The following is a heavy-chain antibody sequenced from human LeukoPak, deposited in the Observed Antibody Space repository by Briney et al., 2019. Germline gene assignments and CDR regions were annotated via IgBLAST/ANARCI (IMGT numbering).Heavy chain of an antibody. CDR2: ISSYNGNT. CDR3: VRDGYNSSWYELRPGVNWFDP. J-gene: IGHJ5*02. D-gene: IGHD6-13*01. V-gene: IGHV1-18*01. CDR1: GYTFTSYG. Sequence: ASVKVSCKASGYTFTSYGISWVRQAPGQGLEWMGWISSYNGNTNYAQKLQGRVTMTTDTSTSTAYMELRSLRSDDTAVYYCVRDGYNSSWYELRPGVNWFDPWGQGTLVTVTS.